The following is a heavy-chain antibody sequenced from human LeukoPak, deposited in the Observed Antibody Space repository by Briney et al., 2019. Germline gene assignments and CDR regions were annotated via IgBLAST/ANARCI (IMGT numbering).Heavy chain of an antibody. D-gene: IGHD6-13*01. CDR3: ARGAMGAAGNWFDP. V-gene: IGHV3-53*01. J-gene: IGHJ5*02. CDR1: GFSVSNTY. CDR2: IYSGGPT. Sequence: GGSLRLPCAASGFSVSNTYMSWVRQAPGKGLEWVASIYSGGPTHYADSVQGRFTISRDNSKNTLNLQMNSLSAEDTAIYFCARGAMGAAGNWFDPWGQGTLVTVSS.